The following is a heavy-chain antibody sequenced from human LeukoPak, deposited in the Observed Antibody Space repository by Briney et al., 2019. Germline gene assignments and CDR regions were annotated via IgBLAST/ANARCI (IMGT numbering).Heavy chain of an antibody. D-gene: IGHD6-13*01. CDR3: ARVPRGVRYSSSWSGYIDY. CDR1: GFTFSSHW. V-gene: IGHV3-74*01. J-gene: IGHJ4*02. CDR2: INSDGSSP. Sequence: PGGSLRLSCAASGFTFSSHWMHWVRQGPGKGLVWVSRINSDGSSPTYEDSVKGRFTISGDNAKNTLYLQMKSLRAEDTAVYYCARVPRGVRYSSSWSGYIDYWGQGTLVTVSS.